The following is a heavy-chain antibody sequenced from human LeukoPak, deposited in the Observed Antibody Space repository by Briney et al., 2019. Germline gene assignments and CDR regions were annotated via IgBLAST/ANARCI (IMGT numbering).Heavy chain of an antibody. CDR2: IYPSGNI. CDR3: AKSMTTVTTLEIDY. V-gene: IGHV3-53*01. D-gene: IGHD4-17*01. Sequence: GGSLRLSCAASGFTFSNNYLSWVRQAPGKGLEWVSLIYPSGNIYYTDSVKGRFTISRDNSKNTVYLQMNTLRAEDTAVYYCAKSMTTVTTLEIDYWGQGTLVTVSS. J-gene: IGHJ4*02. CDR1: GFTFSNNY.